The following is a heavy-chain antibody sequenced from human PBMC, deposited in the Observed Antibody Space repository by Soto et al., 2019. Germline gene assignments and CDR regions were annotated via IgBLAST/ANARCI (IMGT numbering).Heavy chain of an antibody. CDR3: ARDGSTVNRVVRFQH. Sequence: ASVKVSCKASGYTFTSYAMHWVRQAPGQRLEWMGWINAGNGNTKYSQKLQGRVTITRDTSASTAYMELSSLRSEDTAVYYFARDGSTVNRVVRFQHWGQGTLVTVSS. J-gene: IGHJ1*01. D-gene: IGHD4-17*01. CDR2: INAGNGNT. V-gene: IGHV1-3*01. CDR1: GYTFTSYA.